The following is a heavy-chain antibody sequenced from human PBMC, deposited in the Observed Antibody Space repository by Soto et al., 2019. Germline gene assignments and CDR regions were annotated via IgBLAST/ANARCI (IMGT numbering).Heavy chain of an antibody. D-gene: IGHD3-16*01. CDR2: IKQDGSEK. CDR1: GFTFSDSW. Sequence: EVQLVESGGGLVQPGGSLRLSCAASGFTFSDSWMDWVRQAPGKGPEWVASIKQDGSEKNYVDSVKGRFTISRDNAKNSLYLQMNSLRAEDTAVYYCASLGRHGWGQGTTVTVSS. CDR3: ASLGRHG. V-gene: IGHV3-7*01. J-gene: IGHJ6*02.